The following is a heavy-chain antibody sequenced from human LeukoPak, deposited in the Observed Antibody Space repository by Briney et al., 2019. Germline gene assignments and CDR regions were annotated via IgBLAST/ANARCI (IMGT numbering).Heavy chain of an antibody. J-gene: IGHJ4*01. CDR3: LRGDVRDY. V-gene: IGHV3-48*02. Sequence: GGPLRLSCATSGFSFTDYPMNWVRQAPGKGLEWISNISTTAEGAKYAYYADSVKGRVTISRDDGKNTLYLHMNSLRDDDTAVYYCLRGDVRDYWGHGALVTVSS. D-gene: IGHD2-21*01. CDR2: ISTTAEGAKYA. CDR1: GFSFTDYP.